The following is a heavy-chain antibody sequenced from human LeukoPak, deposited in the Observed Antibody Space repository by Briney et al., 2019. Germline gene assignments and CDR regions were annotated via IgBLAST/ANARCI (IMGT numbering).Heavy chain of an antibody. CDR3: AKVPSGIPA. CDR1: GFTFCSHV. V-gene: IGHV3-23*01. Sequence: PGGAPRLSRAAPGFTFCSHVISWGRPAPRKGLEWVSSISSGGSTTYYVDPVKGRFTISRDNSKNTLYLQMDTLRAEDTAVYYCAKVPSGIPAWGQGTLVTVSS. CDR2: ISSGGSTT. D-gene: IGHD5-18*01. J-gene: IGHJ5*02.